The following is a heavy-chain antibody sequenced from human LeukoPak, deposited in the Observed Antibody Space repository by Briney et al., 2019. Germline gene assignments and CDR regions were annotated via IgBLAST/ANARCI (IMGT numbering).Heavy chain of an antibody. J-gene: IGHJ3*02. D-gene: IGHD3-22*01. CDR3: ARVLCVDDYYGTTGYAFDI. V-gene: IGHV4-59*01. CDR1: GDSMTGFY. CDR2: IYYSGST. Sequence: SETLSLTCTVSGDSMTGFYWNWIRQSPGKGLEWIGYIYYSGSTKYNPSLKSRVTISIDTSNNQFSLKLNSVTAADTALYYCARVLCVDDYYGTTGYAFDIWGQGTMVTVSS.